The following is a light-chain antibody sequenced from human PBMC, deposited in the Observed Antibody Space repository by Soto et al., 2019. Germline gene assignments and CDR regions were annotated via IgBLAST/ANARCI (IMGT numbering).Light chain of an antibody. V-gene: IGLV1-40*01. J-gene: IGLJ3*02. Sequence: QTVVTQPPSVSGAPGQRVTISCTGNNSNLGAGYDVHWYQQLPGAAPKLVIFGNRNRPSGVPERFSGSKSGTSASLAIIGLQAEDEADYYCQAYDYSLTAFVFGGGTKVTVL. CDR2: GNR. CDR3: QAYDYSLTAFV. CDR1: NSNLGAGYD.